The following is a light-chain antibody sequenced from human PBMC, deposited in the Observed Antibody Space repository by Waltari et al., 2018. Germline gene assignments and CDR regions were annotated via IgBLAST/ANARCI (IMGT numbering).Light chain of an antibody. CDR2: WAS. J-gene: IGKJ2*01. CDR1: QSVLYSSNNKND. V-gene: IGKV4-1*01. CDR3: QQYYSTPHT. Sequence: DIVMTQSPDSLAVSLGERATINCKSSQSVLYSSNNKNDLAWYQQKPGQPPKLLIYWASTRESGVPDRFSGSGSGRNFTLTISSLQAEDVAVYYCQQYYSTPHTFGQGTKLEIK.